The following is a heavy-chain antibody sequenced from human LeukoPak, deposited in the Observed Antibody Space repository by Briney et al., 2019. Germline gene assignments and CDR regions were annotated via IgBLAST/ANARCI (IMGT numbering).Heavy chain of an antibody. CDR1: GGSISSSSYY. J-gene: IGHJ3*02. Sequence: SETLSLTCTVSGGSISSSSYYWGWIRQPPGKGLEWIGYIYYSGSTNYNPSLKSRVTISVDTSKNQFSLKLSSVTAADTAVYYCARVTRSLEYYDILTGYFDAFDIWGQGTMVTVSS. D-gene: IGHD3-9*01. CDR2: IYYSGST. CDR3: ARVTRSLEYYDILTGYFDAFDI. V-gene: IGHV4-61*05.